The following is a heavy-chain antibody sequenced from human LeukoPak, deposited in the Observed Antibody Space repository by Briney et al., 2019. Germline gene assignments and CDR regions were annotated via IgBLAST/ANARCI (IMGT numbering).Heavy chain of an antibody. V-gene: IGHV3-23*01. CDR2: ISGSGGST. Sequence: PGGSLRLSCAASGFTFSSYAMTWVRQAPGQGLEWVSAISGSGGSTYYADSVKGRFTISRDNSKNTLYLQMNSLRAEDTAVYYCAKATKQQLGWFDPWGQGTLVTVSS. CDR3: AKATKQQLGWFDP. D-gene: IGHD6-13*01. J-gene: IGHJ5*02. CDR1: GFTFSSYA.